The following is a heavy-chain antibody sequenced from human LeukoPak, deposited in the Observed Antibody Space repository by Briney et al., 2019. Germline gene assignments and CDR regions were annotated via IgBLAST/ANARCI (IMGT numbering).Heavy chain of an antibody. Sequence: SETLSLTCTVSGGSISSGSYYWSWIRQPAGKGLEWIGRIYTSGSTNYNPSLKSRVTISVDTSKNQFSLKLSSVTAADTAVYYCAREIVVVPAVKVFDIWGQGTMVTVSS. CDR2: IYTSGST. CDR3: AREIVVVPAVKVFDI. V-gene: IGHV4-61*02. J-gene: IGHJ3*02. CDR1: GGSISSGSYY. D-gene: IGHD2-2*01.